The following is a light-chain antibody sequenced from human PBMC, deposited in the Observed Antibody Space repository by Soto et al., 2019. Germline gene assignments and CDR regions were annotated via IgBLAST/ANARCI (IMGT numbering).Light chain of an antibody. J-gene: IGLJ1*01. CDR3: YSYAGTYTFV. V-gene: IGLV1-40*01. CDR2: ANR. CDR1: GSNIGAGYD. Sequence: QSVLTQPXSVSCAPXXXFXVSXXXIGSNIGAGYDVHWYQQLPGTAPKLLIYANRNRPAGVPDRFSASKSDTSASLAITGLQAEDEADYYCYSYAGTYTFVFGTGTKV.